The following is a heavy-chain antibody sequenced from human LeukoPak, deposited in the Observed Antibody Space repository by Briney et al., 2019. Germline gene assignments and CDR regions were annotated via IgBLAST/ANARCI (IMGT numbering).Heavy chain of an antibody. V-gene: IGHV3-23*01. CDR1: GFTFSSYA. J-gene: IGHJ4*02. CDR3: AKDRWGYGDYGWYFDY. D-gene: IGHD4-17*01. Sequence: GGSLRLSCAASGFTFSSYAMSWVRQAPGKGLEWVSAISGSGGNTYYADSVKGRFTISRDNSKNTLYLQMNSLRAEDTAIYYCAKDRWGYGDYGWYFDYWGQGTLVTVSS. CDR2: ISGSGGNT.